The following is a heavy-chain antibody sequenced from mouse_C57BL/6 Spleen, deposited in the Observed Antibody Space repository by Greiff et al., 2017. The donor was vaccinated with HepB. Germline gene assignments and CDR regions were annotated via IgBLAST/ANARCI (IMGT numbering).Heavy chain of an antibody. CDR3: AFYDGYYVKEFDY. CDR2: IDPSDSYT. D-gene: IGHD2-3*01. Sequence: VQLQQSGAELVKPGASVKLSCKASGYTFTSYWMQWVKQRPGQGLEWIGEIDPSDSYTNYNQKFKGKATLTVDTSSSTAYMQLSSLTSEDSAVYYCAFYDGYYVKEFDYWGQGTTLTVSS. CDR1: GYTFTSYW. V-gene: IGHV1-50*01. J-gene: IGHJ2*01.